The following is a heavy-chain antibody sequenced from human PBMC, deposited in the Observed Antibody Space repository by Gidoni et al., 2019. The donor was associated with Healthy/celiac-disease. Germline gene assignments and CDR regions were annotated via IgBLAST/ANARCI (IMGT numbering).Heavy chain of an antibody. V-gene: IGHV3-64*01. Sequence: EVQLVESGGGLVQPGGSLRLACAASGFPFSSYAMHWVRQAPGKGLEYVSAISSNGGSTYYANSVKGRFTISRDNSKNTLYLQMGSLRAEDMAVYYCARDSFFNSTVAFDIWGQGTMVTVSS. D-gene: IGHD3-3*02. CDR2: ISSNGGST. CDR1: GFPFSSYA. J-gene: IGHJ3*02. CDR3: ARDSFFNSTVAFDI.